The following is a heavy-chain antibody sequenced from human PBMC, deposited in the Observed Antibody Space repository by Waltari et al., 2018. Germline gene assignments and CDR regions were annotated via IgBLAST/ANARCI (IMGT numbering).Heavy chain of an antibody. CDR1: GGSFSGYY. CDR3: ARDRGISGWAFDY. D-gene: IGHD6-19*01. J-gene: IGHJ4*02. Sequence: QVQLQQWGAGLLKPSETLSLTCAVYGGSFSGYYWSWIRQPPGKGLEWIGEINHSGSTNYNPSLKSRVTISVDTSKNQFSLKLSSVTAADTAVYYCARDRGISGWAFDYWGQGTLVTVSS. V-gene: IGHV4-34*01. CDR2: INHSGST.